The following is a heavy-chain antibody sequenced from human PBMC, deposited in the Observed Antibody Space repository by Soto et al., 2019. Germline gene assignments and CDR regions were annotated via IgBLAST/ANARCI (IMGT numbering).Heavy chain of an antibody. CDR1: RDTFDSYA. D-gene: IGHD7-27*01. Sequence: SVKVSCKASRDTFDSYAMTWVRLAPGQGLEWMGGIIPILGTTKYAQKFQGRVTMTADESTSTVYMELSSLRSEDGAVYYCAAGDKNGYIKWGQGTQVTVSS. J-gene: IGHJ4*02. V-gene: IGHV1-69*13. CDR3: AAGDKNGYIK. CDR2: IIPILGTT.